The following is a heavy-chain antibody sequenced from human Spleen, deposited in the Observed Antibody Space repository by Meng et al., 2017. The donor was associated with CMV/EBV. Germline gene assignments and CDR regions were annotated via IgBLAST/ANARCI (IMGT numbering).Heavy chain of an antibody. V-gene: IGHV2-70D*14. J-gene: IGHJ3*02. CDR3: AHRYCSSTSCYFAFDI. Sequence: SGPTLVKPTQTLTLTCTFSGFSLSTSGMRVSWIRQPPGKALEWLARIDWDDDKFYSTSLKTRLTISKDTSKNQVVLTMTNMDPVDTATYYCAHRYCSSTSCYFAFDIWGQGTMVTVSS. CDR1: GFSLSTSGMR. CDR2: IDWDDDK. D-gene: IGHD2-2*01.